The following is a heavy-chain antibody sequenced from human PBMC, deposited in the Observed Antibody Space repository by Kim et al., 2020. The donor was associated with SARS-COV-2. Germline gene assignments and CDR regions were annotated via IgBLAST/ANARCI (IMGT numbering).Heavy chain of an antibody. D-gene: IGHD3-22*01. CDR1: GFTFDDYA. V-gene: IGHV3-9*01. J-gene: IGHJ4*02. CDR3: AKDFGAYYYDSSGPWSPYFDY. CDR2: ISWNSGSI. Sequence: GGSLRLSCAASGFTFDDYAMHWVRQAPGKGLEWVSGISWNSGSIGYADSVKGRFTISRDNAKNSLYLQMNSLRAEDTALYYCAKDFGAYYYDSSGPWSPYFDYWGQGTLVTVSS.